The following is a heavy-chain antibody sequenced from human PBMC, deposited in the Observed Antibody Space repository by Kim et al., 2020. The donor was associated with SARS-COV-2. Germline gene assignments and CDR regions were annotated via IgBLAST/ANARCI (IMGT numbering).Heavy chain of an antibody. Sequence: GGSLRLSCAASGFTFNNFWMSWVRQNPGRGLEWIGRIKRKNEGETADFAAPVKGRFTISRDDSKNTLFLQMNSLKTEDTAVYYCTVNGVGGTFHFDSWGPGTLVTVSS. CDR3: TVNGVGGTFHFDS. J-gene: IGHJ4*02. D-gene: IGHD1-26*01. CDR2: IKRKNEGETA. V-gene: IGHV3-15*05. CDR1: GFTFNNFW.